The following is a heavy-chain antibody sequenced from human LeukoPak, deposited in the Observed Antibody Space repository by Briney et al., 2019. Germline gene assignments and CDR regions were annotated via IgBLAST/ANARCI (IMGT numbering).Heavy chain of an antibody. D-gene: IGHD2-15*01. V-gene: IGHV1-2*02. CDR2: INPNSGGT. CDR3: ARDDGSGHLLDDY. CDR1: GYTFTGYY. Sequence: ASVKVPCKASGYTFTGYYMHWVRQAPGQGLEWMGWINPNSGGTNYAQKFQGRVTMTRDTSISTAYMELSRLRSDDTAVYYCARDDGSGHLLDDYWGQGTLVTVSS. J-gene: IGHJ4*02.